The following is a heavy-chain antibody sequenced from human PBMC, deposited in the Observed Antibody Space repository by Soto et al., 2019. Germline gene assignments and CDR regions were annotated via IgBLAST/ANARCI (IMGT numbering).Heavy chain of an antibody. CDR1: GDSISSDNW. D-gene: IGHD3-3*01. CDR3: ARACVAVVEWLVK. CDR2: IYHNENT. V-gene: IGHV4-4*02. J-gene: IGHJ1*01. Sequence: SETLSLTCAVSGDSISSDNWWSWFRQSPGKGLEWIGDIYHNENTNYNPSLKSRVTMSLDKSKNQFSLKLSSVTSADTAIYYFARACVAVVEWLVKWGQGTM.